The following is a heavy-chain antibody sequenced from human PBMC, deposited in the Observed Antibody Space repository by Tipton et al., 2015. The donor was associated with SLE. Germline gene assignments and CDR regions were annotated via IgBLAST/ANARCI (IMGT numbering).Heavy chain of an antibody. J-gene: IGHJ6*02. CDR2: VHNSGSS. Sequence: TLSLTCTVSGGSISTYYWSWIRQPPGKGLEWIGYVHNSGSSNYNPSLKSRVTFSVDTSKNQVSLKLTSVTAADTALYYCVRYMTKVTPYNYYGWDVWAQGTTVIVSS. D-gene: IGHD4-17*01. CDR3: VRYMTKVTPYNYYGWDV. V-gene: IGHV4-59*08. CDR1: GGSISTYY.